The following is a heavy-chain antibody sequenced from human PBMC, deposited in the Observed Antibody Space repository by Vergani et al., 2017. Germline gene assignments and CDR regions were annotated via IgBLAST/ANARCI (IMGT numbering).Heavy chain of an antibody. CDR3: ARDTSQWIQLNYYYYMDV. D-gene: IGHD5-18*01. J-gene: IGHJ6*03. V-gene: IGHV3-64D*06. CDR2: ISSNGGST. Sequence: VQLVESGGGLVQPGGSLRLSCSASGFTFTSYAMHWVRQAPGKGLEYVSAISSNGGSTYYADSVKGRFTISRDNSKNTFYLQMSSLRAEDTAVYYCARDTSQWIQLNYYYYMDVWGKGTTVTVSS. CDR1: GFTFTSYA.